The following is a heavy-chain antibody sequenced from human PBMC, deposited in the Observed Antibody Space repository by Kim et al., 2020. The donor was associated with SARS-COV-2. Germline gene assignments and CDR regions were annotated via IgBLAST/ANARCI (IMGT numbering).Heavy chain of an antibody. J-gene: IGHJ5*02. Sequence: ASVKVSCKASGYTFTSYDINWVRQATGQGLEWMGWMNPNSGNTGYAQKFQGRVTMTRNTSISTAYMELSSLRSEDTAVYYCARAPYYDILTGYYLASWFDPWGQGTLVTVSS. D-gene: IGHD3-9*01. CDR1: GYTFTSYD. V-gene: IGHV1-8*01. CDR2: MNPNSGNT. CDR3: ARAPYYDILTGYYLASWFDP.